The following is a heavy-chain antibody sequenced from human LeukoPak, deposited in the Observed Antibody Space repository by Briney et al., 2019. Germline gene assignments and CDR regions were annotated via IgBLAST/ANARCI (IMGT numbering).Heavy chain of an antibody. CDR2: IPYDGAYK. CDR1: GFTFSSYG. V-gene: IGHV3-30*02. CDR3: AKRDSTSSGYSFDH. Sequence: GGSLRLSCAASGFTFSSYGMHWVRQAPGKGLEWVAFIPYDGAYKYYANSVKGRFTISRDDSRNMVYLQVNSLRPEDTAVYYCAKRDSTSSGYSFDHWGQGTLVTVSS. D-gene: IGHD3-22*01. J-gene: IGHJ4*02.